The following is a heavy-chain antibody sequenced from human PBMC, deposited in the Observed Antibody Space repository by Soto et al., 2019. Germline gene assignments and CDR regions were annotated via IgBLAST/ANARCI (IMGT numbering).Heavy chain of an antibody. CDR2: IYPGDSDT. V-gene: IGHV5-51*01. Sequence: GEALKTSRKGFGYSLTSYCMGWGPQRPGKGLEWMGIIYPGDSDTRYSPSFQGQVTISADKSISTAYLQWSSLKASDTAMYYCARIQLALPLYYYYYGMDVWGQGTTVTVSS. CDR3: ARIQLALPLYYYYYGMDV. D-gene: IGHD1-7*01. CDR1: GYSLTSYC. J-gene: IGHJ6*02.